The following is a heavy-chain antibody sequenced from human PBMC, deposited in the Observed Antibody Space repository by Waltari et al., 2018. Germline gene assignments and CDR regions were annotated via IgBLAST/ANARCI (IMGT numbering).Heavy chain of an antibody. CDR2: ISGSGGST. Sequence: EVQLLESGGGLVQPGGSLRLSCAASGFNFSSYAMSWVRQAPGKGLEWVSAISGSGGSTYYADSVKGRFTISRDNSKNTLYLQMNSLRAEDTAVYYCATTNDIYYYGMDVWGQGTTVTVSS. J-gene: IGHJ6*02. D-gene: IGHD3-9*01. CDR1: GFNFSSYA. CDR3: ATTNDIYYYGMDV. V-gene: IGHV3-23*01.